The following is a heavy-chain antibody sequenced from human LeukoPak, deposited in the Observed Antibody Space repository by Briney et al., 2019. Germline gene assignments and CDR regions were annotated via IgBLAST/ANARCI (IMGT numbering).Heavy chain of an antibody. Sequence: GGSLRLSCAASGFTFSSYAMSWVRQAPGKGLEWVSAISGSGGSTYYADSVKGRFTISRDNSKNTLYLQMNSLRAEDTAVYYCAKDPTYYYDSSGYPPDYWGQGTLVTVSS. CDR1: GFTFSSYA. J-gene: IGHJ4*02. V-gene: IGHV3-23*01. CDR3: AKDPTYYYDSSGYPPDY. D-gene: IGHD3-22*01. CDR2: ISGSGGST.